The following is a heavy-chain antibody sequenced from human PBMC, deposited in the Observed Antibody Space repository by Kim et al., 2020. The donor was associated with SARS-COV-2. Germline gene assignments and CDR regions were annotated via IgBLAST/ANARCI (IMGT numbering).Heavy chain of an antibody. CDR3: ARGGRRYFDY. V-gene: IGHV3-7*01. Sequence: GGSLRLSCVASGFNFNSYTMTWVRQAPGKGLECVAKMREDGTEIRYADSVQGRFTISRDNARNSLYLQMNSLRVEDTAVYYCARGGRRYFDYSGQGTPVTVSS. CDR2: MREDGTEI. CDR1: GFNFNSYT. J-gene: IGHJ4*02. D-gene: IGHD3-9*01.